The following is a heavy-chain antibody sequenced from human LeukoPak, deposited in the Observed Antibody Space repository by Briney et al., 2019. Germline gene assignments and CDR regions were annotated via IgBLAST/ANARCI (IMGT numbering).Heavy chain of an antibody. J-gene: IGHJ5*02. Sequence: SETLSLTCTVSGGSISSSSYYWGWIRQPPGKGLEWIGSIYYSGSTYYNPSLKSRVTISVDTSKNQFSLKLSSVTAADTAVYYCAREATRSNNWFDPWGQGTLVTVSS. V-gene: IGHV4-39*07. CDR1: GGSISSSSYY. CDR3: AREATRSNNWFDP. D-gene: IGHD5/OR15-5a*01. CDR2: IYYSGST.